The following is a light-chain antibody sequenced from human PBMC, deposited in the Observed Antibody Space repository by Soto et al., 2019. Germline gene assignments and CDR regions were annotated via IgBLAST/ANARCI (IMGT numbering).Light chain of an antibody. V-gene: IGLV2-14*01. CDR3: SAYTSSSTYV. CDR1: SSDVGGYEY. CDR2: DVS. J-gene: IGLJ1*01. Sequence: QSALTQPASVSGSPGQSIAISCTGTSSDVGGYEYVSWYQQHPDKAPKIMIYDVSNRSSGVSNRFSGSKSGNTASLTISGLQAEDEADYYCSAYTSSSTYVFGTGTKLTVL.